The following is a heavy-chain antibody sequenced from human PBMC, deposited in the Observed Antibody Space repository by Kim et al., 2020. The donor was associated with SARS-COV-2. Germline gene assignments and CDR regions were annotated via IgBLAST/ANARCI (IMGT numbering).Heavy chain of an antibody. V-gene: IGHV4-34*01. CDR2: ST. CDR3: ARGVTAMLDY. D-gene: IGHD5-18*01. J-gene: IGHJ4*02. Sequence: STNYNPSLKSRVTISVDTSKNQFSLKLSSVTAADTAVYYCARGVTAMLDYWGQGTLVTVSS.